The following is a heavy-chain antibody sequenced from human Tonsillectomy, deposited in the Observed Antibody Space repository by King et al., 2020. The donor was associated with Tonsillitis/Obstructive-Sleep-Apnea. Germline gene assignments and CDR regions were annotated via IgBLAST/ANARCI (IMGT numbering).Heavy chain of an antibody. Sequence: VQLVESGAEVKKPGASVKVSCTASGYTFTSYGISWVRQAPGQGLEWMGWISAYNGNTNYAQKLQGRVTMTTDTSTRKAYMELRSLRSDDTAVYYCARDPGWELFPYYFDYWGQGTLVTVSS. CDR2: ISAYNGNT. V-gene: IGHV1-18*01. CDR1: GYTFTSYG. J-gene: IGHJ4*02. CDR3: ARDPGWELFPYYFDY. D-gene: IGHD1-26*01.